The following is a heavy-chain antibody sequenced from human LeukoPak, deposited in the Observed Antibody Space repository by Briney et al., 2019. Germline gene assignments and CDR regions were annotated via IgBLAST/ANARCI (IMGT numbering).Heavy chain of an antibody. Sequence: PSETLSLTCTVSGGSISSGDYFWSWLRQSPGEGLEWIGYIYYSGRTYCSPSLESRVTIHLDTSKNQFSLMVNTVTAADTAVYYCASAVGYGDSNFDYWGQGTLVTVSS. D-gene: IGHD4-17*01. J-gene: IGHJ4*02. CDR1: GGSISSGDYF. V-gene: IGHV4-30-4*01. CDR3: ASAVGYGDSNFDY. CDR2: IYYSGRT.